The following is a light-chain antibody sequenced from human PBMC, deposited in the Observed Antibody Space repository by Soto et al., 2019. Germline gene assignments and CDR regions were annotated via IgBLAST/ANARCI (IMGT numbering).Light chain of an antibody. CDR1: QSISTW. J-gene: IGKJ5*01. CDR3: QQGDSFPIT. V-gene: IGKV1-12*01. Sequence: DIQMTQSPSSVSASVGDRVTITCRASQSISTWLAWYQQKPGTVPKLLIYAASSLQSGVPSRCGGSGVGTEFPLTLTSLQPEDFGTYYCQQGDSFPITFGQGTRLEIK. CDR2: AAS.